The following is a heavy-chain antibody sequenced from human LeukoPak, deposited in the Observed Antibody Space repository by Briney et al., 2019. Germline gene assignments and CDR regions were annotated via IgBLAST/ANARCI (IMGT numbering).Heavy chain of an antibody. D-gene: IGHD2-15*01. Sequence: SETLSLTCSVSGGSISGYYWGWIRQPPGKGLEWIGSTFYSGNTYYNPSLKSRVTISVDTSKNQFSLKLSSVTAADTAVYYCARDPSACSGGSCYSGYWGQGTLVTVSS. CDR3: ARDPSACSGGSCYSGY. J-gene: IGHJ4*02. CDR2: TFYSGNT. V-gene: IGHV4-39*07. CDR1: GGSISGYY.